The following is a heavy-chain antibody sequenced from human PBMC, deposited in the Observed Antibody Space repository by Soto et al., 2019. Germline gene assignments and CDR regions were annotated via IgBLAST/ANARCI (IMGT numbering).Heavy chain of an antibody. CDR3: ARYLVAPRYSSSWYLERPFDY. Sequence: QVQLVQSGAEVKKPGASVKVSCKASGYTFTSYAMHWVRQAPGQRLEWMGWINAGNGNTKNSQKFQGRVTITRDTTASTAYMELSSLRSEDTAVYYLARYLVAPRYSSSWYLERPFDYWGQGTLVTVSS. J-gene: IGHJ4*02. CDR2: INAGNGNT. D-gene: IGHD6-13*01. V-gene: IGHV1-3*01. CDR1: GYTFTSYA.